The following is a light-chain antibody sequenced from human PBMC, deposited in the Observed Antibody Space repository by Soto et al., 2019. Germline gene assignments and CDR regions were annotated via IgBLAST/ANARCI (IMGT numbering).Light chain of an antibody. J-gene: IGLJ2*01. CDR2: GNS. Sequence: QSVLTQPPSVSGAPGQRVTLSCTGSSSNIGAGYDVHWYQQLPGTAPKLLIYGNSNRPSGVPDRFSGSKTCTSAALAITGLQAEDEADDYCQSYDSSQSGLVFGGGTKLTVL. CDR3: QSYDSSQSGLV. V-gene: IGLV1-40*01. CDR1: SSNIGAGYD.